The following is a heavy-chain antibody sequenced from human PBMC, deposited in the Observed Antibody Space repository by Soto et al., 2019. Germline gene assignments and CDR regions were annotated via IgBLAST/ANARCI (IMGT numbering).Heavy chain of an antibody. CDR3: AREYSSSSGLLWFDP. Sequence: QVQLVQSGAEVKKPGSSVKVSCKASGGTFSSYAISWVRQAPGQGLEWMGGIIPIFGTANYSQKFQGRVMITADESTSKAYMELSSLRSEDTAVYYCAREYSSSSGLLWFDPWGQGTLVTVSS. J-gene: IGHJ5*02. CDR1: GGTFSSYA. CDR2: IIPIFGTA. V-gene: IGHV1-69*01. D-gene: IGHD6-6*01.